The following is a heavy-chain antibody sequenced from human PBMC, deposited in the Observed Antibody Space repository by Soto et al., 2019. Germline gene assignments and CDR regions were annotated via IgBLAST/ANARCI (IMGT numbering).Heavy chain of an antibody. Sequence: EVQLLESGGGSVQPGGSLRLSCAASGFTFSSYAMHWVRQPPGKGLEWVSSISGSGGTAYYADSVKGRFSISRDALVNTLLLQMISLGAEESAVYCCAKGRGKNWNFDYWGQGTLVTVSP. CDR3: AKGRGKNWNFDY. CDR1: GFTFSSYA. D-gene: IGHD1-1*01. V-gene: IGHV3-23*01. CDR2: ISGSGGTA. J-gene: IGHJ4*02.